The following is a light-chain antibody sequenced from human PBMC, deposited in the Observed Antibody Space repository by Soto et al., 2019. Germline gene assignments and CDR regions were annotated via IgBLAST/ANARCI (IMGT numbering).Light chain of an antibody. Sequence: QAVVTQPPSVSGAPGQRVTISCTGSSSNIGAGYDVHWYQQLPGTAPKLLIYGNSNRPSGVPDRFSGSKSGTSASLAITGLQAEDEADYYCQPYDSSLGAPGFGTGTKPTVL. CDR3: QPYDSSLGAPG. V-gene: IGLV1-40*01. J-gene: IGLJ1*01. CDR1: SSNIGAGYD. CDR2: GNS.